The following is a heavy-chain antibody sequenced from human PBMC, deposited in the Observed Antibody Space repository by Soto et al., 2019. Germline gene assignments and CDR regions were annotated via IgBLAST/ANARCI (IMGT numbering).Heavy chain of an antibody. D-gene: IGHD2-2*01. J-gene: IGHJ6*03. CDR3: ARGGRLVPAATYYYYYYMDV. Sequence: ASLKVSWKGSGYTFTGYYMHWVRQAPGQGLEWMGWINPNSGGTNYAQKFQGWVTMTRDTSISTAYMELSRLRSDGTAVYYCARGGRLVPAATYYYYYYMDVWGKGTTVTVSS. V-gene: IGHV1-2*04. CDR1: GYTFTGYY. CDR2: INPNSGGT.